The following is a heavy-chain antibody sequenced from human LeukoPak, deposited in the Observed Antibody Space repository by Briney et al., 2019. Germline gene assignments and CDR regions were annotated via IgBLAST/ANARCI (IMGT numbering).Heavy chain of an antibody. CDR1: GFTFSDYY. J-gene: IGHJ4*02. CDR2: ISSGSSTI. D-gene: IGHD3-22*01. CDR3: AKDYDSSGYYLDY. Sequence: GGSLRLSCAASGFTFSDYYMSWIRQAPGKGLEWVSYISSGSSTIYYADSVKGRFTISRDNAKNSLYLQMNSLRAEDMALYYCAKDYDSSGYYLDYWGQGTLVTVSS. V-gene: IGHV3-11*01.